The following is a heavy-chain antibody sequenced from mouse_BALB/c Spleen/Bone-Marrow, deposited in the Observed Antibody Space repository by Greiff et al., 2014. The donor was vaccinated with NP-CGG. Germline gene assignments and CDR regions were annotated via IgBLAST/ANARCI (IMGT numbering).Heavy chain of an antibody. Sequence: EVQLQQSGPELVKPGASVKISCKASGYTFTDYNMHWVKQSHGKSLEWIGYIYPYNDGTGYDQKFKSKATLAVDNSSSTAYMGLRSLTSEDSAVYYCTRREYGNYGYAMDYWGQGTSVTVSS. CDR3: TRREYGNYGYAMDY. V-gene: IGHV1S29*02. J-gene: IGHJ4*01. D-gene: IGHD2-10*02. CDR1: GYTFTDYN. CDR2: IYPYNDGT.